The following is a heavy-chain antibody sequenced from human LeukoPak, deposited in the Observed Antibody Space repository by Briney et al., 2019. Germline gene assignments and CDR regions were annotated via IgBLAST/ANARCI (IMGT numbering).Heavy chain of an antibody. Sequence: GGSLRLSCAASGLTVSSTYMSWVRQAPGKGLEWVSIIYSGGSPYYADSVKGRFTISRDNSKNTLYLQMYSLRAEDTAVYYCAKASRADFVVVVAGFEYWGQGTLVTVSS. CDR1: GLTVSSTY. CDR3: AKASRADFVVVVAGFEY. CDR2: IYSGGSP. D-gene: IGHD2-15*01. V-gene: IGHV3-53*01. J-gene: IGHJ4*02.